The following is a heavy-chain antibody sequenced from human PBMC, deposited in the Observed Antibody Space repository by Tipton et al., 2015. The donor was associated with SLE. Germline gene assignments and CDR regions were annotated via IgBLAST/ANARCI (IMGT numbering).Heavy chain of an antibody. CDR3: ARGGRIAIFGVATDGPFDI. D-gene: IGHD3-3*01. Sequence: SLRLSCAASGFTFSSYAMHWVRQAPGKGLEWVAVISYDGSNKYYADSVKGRFTISRDNSKNTLYLQMNSLRAEDTAVYYCARGGRIAIFGVATDGPFDIWGQGTMVTVSS. V-gene: IGHV3-30*04. J-gene: IGHJ3*02. CDR2: ISYDGSNK. CDR1: GFTFSSYA.